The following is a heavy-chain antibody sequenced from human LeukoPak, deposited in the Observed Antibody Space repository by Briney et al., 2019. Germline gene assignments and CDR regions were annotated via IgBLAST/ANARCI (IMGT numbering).Heavy chain of an antibody. CDR3: ARRGYSYGKNYYMDV. Sequence: SQTLSLTCSVSGGSISSGSYYWSWIRQPPGKGLEWIGYIYYSGSTNYNPSLKSRVTISVGTSKNQFSPKLSSVTAADTAVYYCARRGYSYGKNYYMDVWGKGTTVTVSS. J-gene: IGHJ6*03. D-gene: IGHD5-18*01. V-gene: IGHV4-61*01. CDR1: GGSISSGSYY. CDR2: IYYSGST.